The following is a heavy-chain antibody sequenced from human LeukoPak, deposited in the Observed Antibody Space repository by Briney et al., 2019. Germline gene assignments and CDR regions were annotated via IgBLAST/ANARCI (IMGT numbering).Heavy chain of an antibody. V-gene: IGHV3-23*01. Sequence: GGSLRLSCAASGFTFSSYAMSWVRQAPGKGLEWVSAISGSGGSTYYADSVKGRFTISRDNSKNTLYLQMNSLRAEDTAVYYCAKDHSPYYDFWSGTFDYWGQGTLVTVSS. CDR1: GFTFSSYA. CDR3: AKDHSPYYDFWSGTFDY. CDR2: ISGSGGST. J-gene: IGHJ4*02. D-gene: IGHD3-3*01.